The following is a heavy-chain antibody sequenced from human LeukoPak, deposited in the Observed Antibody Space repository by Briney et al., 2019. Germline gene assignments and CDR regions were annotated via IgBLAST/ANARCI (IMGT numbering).Heavy chain of an antibody. D-gene: IGHD2-21*02. V-gene: IGHV3-21*01. CDR1: GFTFSSYS. J-gene: IGHJ5*02. CDR2: ISSSSSYI. Sequence: PGGSLRLSCAASGFTFSSYSMNWVRQAPGKGLEWVSSISSSSSYIYYADSVKGRFTISRDNAKNSLYLQMNSLRAEDTAVYYCARDPAYCGGDCYFNNWFDPWGQGTLVTVSS. CDR3: ARDPAYCGGDCYFNNWFDP.